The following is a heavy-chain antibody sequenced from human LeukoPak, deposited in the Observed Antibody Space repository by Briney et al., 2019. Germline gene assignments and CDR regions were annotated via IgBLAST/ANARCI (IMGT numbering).Heavy chain of an antibody. V-gene: IGHV3-23*01. Sequence: PGGSLRLSCAASGFTFSSYAMSWLRQAPGKGLEWVSAISGSGGSTYYADSVKGRFTISRDNSKNTLYLQMNSLRAEDTAVYYCAKGDGSGSYYRNWFDPWGQGTLVTVSS. CDR1: GFTFSSYA. CDR3: AKGDGSGSYYRNWFDP. J-gene: IGHJ5*02. CDR2: ISGSGGST. D-gene: IGHD3-10*01.